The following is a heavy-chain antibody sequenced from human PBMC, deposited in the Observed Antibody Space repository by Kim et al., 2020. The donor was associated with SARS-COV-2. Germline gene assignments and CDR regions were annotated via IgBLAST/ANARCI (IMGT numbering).Heavy chain of an antibody. CDR3: ARDRSSGLYLNVGAFDI. J-gene: IGHJ3*02. D-gene: IGHD6-19*01. CDR1: GFTFSDYY. Sequence: GGSLRLSCAASGFTFSDYYMSWIRQAPGKGLEWVSYISSSGSTIYYADSVKGRFTISRDNAKNSLSLQMNSLRAEDTAVYYCARDRSSGLYLNVGAFDIWGQGTMVTVSS. V-gene: IGHV3-11*04. CDR2: ISSSGSTI.